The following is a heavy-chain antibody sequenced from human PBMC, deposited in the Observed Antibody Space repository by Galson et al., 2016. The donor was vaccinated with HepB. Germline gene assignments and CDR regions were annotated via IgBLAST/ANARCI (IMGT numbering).Heavy chain of an antibody. CDR2: IKQDGSDK. Sequence: SLRLSCAASGFTFNDFYMTWVRQAPGKGLEWVANIKQDGSDKYYVDSVKGRFTISRDNAKNSLYLQMNSLRAEDTAVYYCARDQGSGWAFDYWGQGTLVTVSS. J-gene: IGHJ4*02. CDR3: ARDQGSGWAFDY. V-gene: IGHV3-7*01. CDR1: GFTFNDFY. D-gene: IGHD6-19*01.